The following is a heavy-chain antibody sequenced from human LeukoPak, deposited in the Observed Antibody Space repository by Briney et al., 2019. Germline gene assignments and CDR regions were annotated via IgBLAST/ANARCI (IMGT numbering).Heavy chain of an antibody. V-gene: IGHV4-31*03. D-gene: IGHD6-25*01. CDR2: IYYSGST. CDR1: GGSLISGGPY. CDR3: ARSGPPQGPRRSNWFDH. Sequence: PSETLSLTCTVSGGSLISGGPYWGWIRQHPGQGLEWIGYIYYSGSTYYNPSLRSRLSISVDTSKSQFSLHLHSVTAADTAVYYCARSGPPQGPRRSNWFDHWGQGTLVPVSS. J-gene: IGHJ5*02.